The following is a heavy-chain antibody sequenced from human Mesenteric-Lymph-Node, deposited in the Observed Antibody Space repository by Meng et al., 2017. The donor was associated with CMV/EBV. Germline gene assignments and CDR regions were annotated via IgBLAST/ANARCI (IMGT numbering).Heavy chain of an antibody. J-gene: IGHJ6*02. Sequence: GGSLRLSCAASGFTFSSYSMNWVRQAPGKGLEWVSSISSSSSYIYYADSVKGRFTISRDNAKNSLYLQMNSLRAEDTAVYYCAKVSGPRTIYYYYGMDVWGQGTTVTVSS. CDR3: AKVSGPRTIYYYYGMDV. CDR1: GFTFSSYS. D-gene: IGHD1-7*01. CDR2: ISSSSSYI. V-gene: IGHV3-21*01.